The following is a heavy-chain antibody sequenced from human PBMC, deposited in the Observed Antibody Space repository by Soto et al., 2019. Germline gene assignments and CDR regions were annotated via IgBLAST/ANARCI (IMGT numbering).Heavy chain of an antibody. D-gene: IGHD5-12*01. CDR3: VIVDNHLTPPPQYV. V-gene: IGHV1-18*01. CDR1: GYIFVNYG. CDR2: ISPYTGNT. J-gene: IGHJ6*02. Sequence: QVQLVQSGDEVKKPGASVKVSCKASGYIFVNYGIAWVRQAPGQGLEWMGWISPYTGNTHSATKIQGRLTITTTTSPSTAYMDLESLTSDNTALYYFVIVDNHLTPPPQYVCRQGTTVTVSS.